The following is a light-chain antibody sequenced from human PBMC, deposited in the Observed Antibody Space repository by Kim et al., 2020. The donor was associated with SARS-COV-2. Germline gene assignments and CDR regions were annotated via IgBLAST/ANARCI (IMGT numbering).Light chain of an antibody. CDR1: QRVCSHC. Sequence: SPGERATRSCRTSQRVCSHCLAWYQQKPGQAPRLLIYSVSNRATGSPDRFSGSGSGTDFTLTISRLEPEDFAVYYCQQYGIAPPYTFGQGTKLEI. CDR2: SVS. CDR3: QQYGIAPPYT. V-gene: IGKV3-20*01. J-gene: IGKJ2*01.